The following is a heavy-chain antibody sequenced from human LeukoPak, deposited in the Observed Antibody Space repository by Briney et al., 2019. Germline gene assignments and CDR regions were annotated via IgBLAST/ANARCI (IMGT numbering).Heavy chain of an antibody. Sequence: PGGSLRLSFAASGFAVTSTYMSWIRQAPGKGLEWVSTIYTDDTKFYADSVNGRFTSSRHNSKNTLYLQMNSLRVEDTAVYYCARESSVSGWYIYWGLGTLVTVS. V-gene: IGHV3-53*04. D-gene: IGHD6-19*01. CDR3: ARESSVSGWYIY. CDR2: IYTDDTK. J-gene: IGHJ4*02. CDR1: GFAVTSTY.